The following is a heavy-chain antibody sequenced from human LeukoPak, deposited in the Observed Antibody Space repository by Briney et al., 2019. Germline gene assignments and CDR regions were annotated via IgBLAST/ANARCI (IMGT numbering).Heavy chain of an antibody. CDR1: GGSFSGYY. CDR3: ARGPPRYFDL. J-gene: IGHJ2*01. Sequence: EPSETLSLTCAVYGGSFSGYYWSWIRQHPGKGLEWIGYIYYSGSTYYNPSLKSRVTISVDTSKNQFSLKLSSVTAADTAVYYCARGPPRYFDLWGRGTLVTVSS. V-gene: IGHV4-31*11. CDR2: IYYSGST.